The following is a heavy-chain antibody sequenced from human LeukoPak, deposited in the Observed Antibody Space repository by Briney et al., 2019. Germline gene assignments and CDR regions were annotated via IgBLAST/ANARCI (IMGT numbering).Heavy chain of an antibody. J-gene: IGHJ6*02. CDR1: GGSISSSSYY. CDR2: IYYRGST. V-gene: IGHV4-39*01. CDR3: ARFLYYYGIDV. Sequence: SSETLSLTCTVSGGSISSSSYYWGWIRQPPGKGLEWIGRIYYRGSTYYNRSPKSRVTISLDTSKNEFSLTLSSVTAADLAVYYCARFLYYYGIDVWGQGTTVTVSS.